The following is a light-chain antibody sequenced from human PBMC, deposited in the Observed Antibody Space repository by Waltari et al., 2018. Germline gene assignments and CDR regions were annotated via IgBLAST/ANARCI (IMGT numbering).Light chain of an antibody. J-gene: IGLJ1*01. CDR2: DVN. V-gene: IGLV2-11*01. Sequence: QSALTQPRSVSGSPGQSVTISCTGNISDVGGHNYVSWYQQHPGKAPKLMIYDVNKRPSGVPDRFSGSKSGNTASLTISGLQGEDEADYYCYSYAGSSSFVFGTGTEIIVL. CDR3: YSYAGSSSFV. CDR1: ISDVGGHNY.